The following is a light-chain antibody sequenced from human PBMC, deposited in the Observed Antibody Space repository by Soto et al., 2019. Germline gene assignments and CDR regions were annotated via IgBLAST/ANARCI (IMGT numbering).Light chain of an antibody. J-gene: IGLJ1*01. CDR2: EVV. CDR3: KSYAGSNTYV. CDR1: KNDIGVYDF. Sequence: QSVLAQPPSASVSPGQSVTISCTGTKNDIGVYDFVSWYHHHPGKAPRLIIYEVVQRPSGVPDRFSGSKSGNTASLTVSGLQAADEADYFCKSYAGSNTYVFGSGTKVTVL. V-gene: IGLV2-8*01.